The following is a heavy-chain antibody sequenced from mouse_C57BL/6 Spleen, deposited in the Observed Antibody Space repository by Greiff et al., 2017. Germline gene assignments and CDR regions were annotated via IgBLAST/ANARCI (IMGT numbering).Heavy chain of an antibody. CDR3: SRQDYGSSYYFDY. V-gene: IGHV1-72*01. CDR2: IDPNSGGT. D-gene: IGHD1-1*01. Sequence: QVQLQQPGAELVKPGASVKLSCKASGYTFTSYWMHWVKQSPGRGLEWIGRIDPNSGGTKYNEKFKSKATLTVDKPSSTAYLQLSSLTSEDSAVYYCSRQDYGSSYYFDYWGQGTTLTVSS. J-gene: IGHJ2*01. CDR1: GYTFTSYW.